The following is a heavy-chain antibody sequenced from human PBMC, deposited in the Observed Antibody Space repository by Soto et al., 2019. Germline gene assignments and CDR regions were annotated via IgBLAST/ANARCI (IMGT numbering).Heavy chain of an antibody. CDR2: IYYSGST. Sequence: SSETLSLTCTVSGGSISSGGYYWSWIRQHPGKGLEWIGYIYYSGSTYYNPSLKSRVTISVDTSKNQFSLKLSSVTAADTAVYYCARDLIAAAGDFFDYWGQGTLVTVSS. CDR3: ARDLIAAAGDFFDY. CDR1: GGSISSGGYY. J-gene: IGHJ4*02. D-gene: IGHD6-13*01. V-gene: IGHV4-31*03.